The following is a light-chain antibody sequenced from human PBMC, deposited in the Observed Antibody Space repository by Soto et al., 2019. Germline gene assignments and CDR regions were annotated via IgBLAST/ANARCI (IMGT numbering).Light chain of an antibody. Sequence: SSELTQPPSVSVAPGKTATITCGGNSIGSKSVHWYQQMPGQAPVLVISYDSDRPSGIPERFSGSNSGNTTTLTFSRVEPGDEADYYCQVWETSSGHQAIFGAGTELTVL. CDR1: SIGSKS. CDR2: YDS. J-gene: IGLJ2*01. CDR3: QVWETSSGHQAI. V-gene: IGLV3-21*01.